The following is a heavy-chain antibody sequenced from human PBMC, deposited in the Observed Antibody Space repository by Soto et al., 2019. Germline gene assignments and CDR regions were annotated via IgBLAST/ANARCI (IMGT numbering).Heavy chain of an antibody. J-gene: IGHJ4*02. Sequence: GGSLRLSCAASGFTFSSYGMHWVRQAPGKGLEWVAVISYDGSNKYYADSVKGRFTISRDNSKNTLYLQMNSLRAEDTAVYYCAKEAHNYYDSSGYYFDYWGQGTLVTVSS. CDR2: ISYDGSNK. V-gene: IGHV3-30*18. CDR3: AKEAHNYYDSSGYYFDY. CDR1: GFTFSSYG. D-gene: IGHD3-22*01.